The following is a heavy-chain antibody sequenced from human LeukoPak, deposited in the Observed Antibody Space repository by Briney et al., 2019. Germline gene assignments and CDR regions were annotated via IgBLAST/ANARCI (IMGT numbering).Heavy chain of an antibody. J-gene: IGHJ4*02. V-gene: IGHV3-23*01. CDR3: AKSATTVTSNFDY. Sequence: GGSLRPSCAASGFTFSSHGMSWVRQAPGKGLEWVSGISGSGGGTFYADSVRGRFTISRDNSKNTVYLQMNSLRAEDTAVYYCAKSATTVTSNFDYWGQGTLVTVSS. CDR2: ISGSGGGT. CDR1: GFTFSSHG. D-gene: IGHD4-17*01.